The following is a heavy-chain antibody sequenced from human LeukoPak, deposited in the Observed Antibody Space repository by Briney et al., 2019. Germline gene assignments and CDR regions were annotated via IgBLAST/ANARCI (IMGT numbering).Heavy chain of an antibody. CDR2: IYTTEST. D-gene: IGHD2-2*01. V-gene: IGHV4-4*07. CDR1: GGAVNSYY. J-gene: IGHJ3*02. CDR3: ARRKGYCSGTSCKEAFDI. Sequence: SETLSLTCTVSGGAVNSYYWTWIRQPAGKGLEWIGLIYTTESTNYNPSLKSRVTMSVDTSKNQFSLKLRSVTAADTAMYYCARRKGYCSGTSCKEAFDIWGQGTMVTVSS.